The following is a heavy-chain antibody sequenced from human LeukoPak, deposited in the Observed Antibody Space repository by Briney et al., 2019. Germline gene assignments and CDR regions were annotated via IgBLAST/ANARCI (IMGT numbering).Heavy chain of an antibody. CDR2: IYTSGNT. Sequence: PSETLSLTCTVSGGSISSYSWSWIRQPAGKGLEWIGRIYTSGNTNYNPSLKSRVTISVDTSKNQFSLKLSSVTAADTAVYYCARRGGSPLGAFDIWGQGTMVTVSS. J-gene: IGHJ3*02. CDR1: GGSISSYS. CDR3: ARRGGSPLGAFDI. D-gene: IGHD1-26*01. V-gene: IGHV4-4*07.